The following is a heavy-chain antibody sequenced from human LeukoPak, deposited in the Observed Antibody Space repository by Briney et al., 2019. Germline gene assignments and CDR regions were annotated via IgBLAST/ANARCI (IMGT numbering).Heavy chain of an antibody. V-gene: IGHV4-34*01. CDR1: GGSISSYY. CDR3: ARGRYDYVWGSYRYTGWFDP. CDR2: INHSGST. D-gene: IGHD3-16*02. Sequence: SSETLSLTCTVSGGSISSYYWSWIRQPPGKGLEWIGEINHSGSTNYNPSLKSRVTISVDTSKNQFSLKLSSVTAADTAVYYCARGRYDYVWGSYRYTGWFDPWGQGTLVTVSS. J-gene: IGHJ5*02.